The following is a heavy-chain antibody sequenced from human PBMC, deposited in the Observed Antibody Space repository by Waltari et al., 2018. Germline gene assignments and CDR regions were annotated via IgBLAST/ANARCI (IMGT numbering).Heavy chain of an antibody. Sequence: QVQLVQSGAEVPKPGASVKISCKASGYAFINHYMHWVRQAPGQGLEWMGVINPGDGTTMYAQKVKGRVTMTRDTSTDTVFMELNSLTSDDTAVYFCTRARGGSNYFDFWGQGTLVTVSS. V-gene: IGHV1-46*01. CDR2: INPGDGTT. J-gene: IGHJ4*02. D-gene: IGHD3-16*01. CDR3: TRARGGSNYFDF. CDR1: GYAFINHY.